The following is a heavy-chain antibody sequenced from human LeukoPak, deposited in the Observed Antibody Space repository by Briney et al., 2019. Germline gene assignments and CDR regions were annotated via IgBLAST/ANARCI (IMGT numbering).Heavy chain of an antibody. J-gene: IGHJ4*02. CDR2: VYYSGST. V-gene: IGHV4-59*08. CDR3: ARHGYYDSSGRARPTLDY. CDR1: DGSLSGHY. D-gene: IGHD3-22*01. Sequence: SETLSLTCTVSDGSLSGHYRSWIRQPPGKGLESIGFVYYSGSTNYNPSLKGRVTISLDTSKNQFSLKLSSVTAADTAVYYCARHGYYDSSGRARPTLDYWGQGTLVTVSS.